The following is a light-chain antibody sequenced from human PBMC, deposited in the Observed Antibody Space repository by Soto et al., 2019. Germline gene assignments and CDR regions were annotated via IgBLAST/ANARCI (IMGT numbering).Light chain of an antibody. CDR3: MQGTHWPPRT. V-gene: IGKV2-30*01. CDR2: KAS. CDR1: QSLVYSDGNAY. Sequence: DVVLTQSPLSLPVILGQPASISCRSSQSLVYSDGNAYLNWFHQRPAQSPRRQIYKASKRDSGDRIRCXGSRAGSDYSMTISGVEAEDFGVYYGMQGTHWPPRTLGQGTKLEIK. J-gene: IGKJ2*01.